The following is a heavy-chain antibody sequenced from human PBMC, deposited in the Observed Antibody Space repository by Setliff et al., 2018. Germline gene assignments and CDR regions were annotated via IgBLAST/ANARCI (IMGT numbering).Heavy chain of an antibody. Sequence: SVKVSCKASGGTFSGYAFSWVRQAPGQGLEWIGGITPIFETAHYAEKFRDRVTIAADKSTTTVHMELSSLTSEDTAVYFCARDSVTLGQLERRGGWHYYGMDVWGQGTTVTVSS. CDR1: GGTFSGYA. J-gene: IGHJ6*02. V-gene: IGHV1-69*06. CDR3: ARDSVTLGQLERRGGWHYYGMDV. CDR2: ITPIFETA. D-gene: IGHD1-1*01.